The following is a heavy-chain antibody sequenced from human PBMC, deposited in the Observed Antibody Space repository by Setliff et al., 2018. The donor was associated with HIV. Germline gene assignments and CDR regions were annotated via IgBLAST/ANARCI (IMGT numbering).Heavy chain of an antibody. J-gene: IGHJ6*03. D-gene: IGHD3-9*01. CDR3: VRGRIDTHWDYFKEYFFNYIDV. CDR2: IAASGDP. CDR1: GYSISSGYY. Sequence: SETLSLTCTVSGYSISSGYYWGWIRQPPGKGLEWIGHIAASGDPNYNTSLKSRLSMSVHTSKNQFSLSLTSVSAADTAVYFCVRGRIDTHWDYFKEYFFNYIDVWGQGTTVTVSS. V-gene: IGHV4-38-2*02.